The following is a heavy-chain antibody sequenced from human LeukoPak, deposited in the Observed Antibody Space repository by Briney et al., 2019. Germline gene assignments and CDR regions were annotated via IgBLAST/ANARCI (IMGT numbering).Heavy chain of an antibody. D-gene: IGHD3-22*01. Sequence: SQTLSLTCAVSGGSISSSDYYWSWIRQHPGKGLEWTGYIHYSGSTYYNPSLKSRVTISVDTSKNQFSLQLSSVTAADTAVYYCARNFDSYNAFDVWGQGTMVTVSS. CDR3: ARNFDSYNAFDV. V-gene: IGHV4-31*11. CDR2: IHYSGST. CDR1: GGSISSSDYY. J-gene: IGHJ3*01.